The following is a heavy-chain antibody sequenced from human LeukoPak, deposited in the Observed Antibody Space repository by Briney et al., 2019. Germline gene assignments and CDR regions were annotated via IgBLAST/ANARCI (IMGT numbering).Heavy chain of an antibody. J-gene: IGHJ5*02. CDR2: IYYSGST. Sequence: SETLSLTCTVSGGSINGYYWSWIRQPPGKGLEWIGYIYYSGSTNYNPSLKSRVTISVDASKNQFSLKLSSVTAADTAVYYCARSGDDFWSGPSYWFDPWGQGTLVTVSS. CDR1: GGSINGYY. V-gene: IGHV4-59*01. D-gene: IGHD3-3*01. CDR3: ARSGDDFWSGPSYWFDP.